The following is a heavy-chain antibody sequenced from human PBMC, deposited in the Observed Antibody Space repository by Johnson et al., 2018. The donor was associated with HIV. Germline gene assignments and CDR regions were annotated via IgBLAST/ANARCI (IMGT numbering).Heavy chain of an antibody. CDR3: AKDLARGWGGGYAFDI. Sequence: QVQLVESGGGLVKPGGSLRLSCAASGFTFSNAWMSWVRQAPGKGLEWVAFIQYDGSNKYYADSVKGRFTISRDNSKNTLYLQMNSLRPEDTAGYYCAKDLARGWGGGYAFDIWGQGKMGIVSS. J-gene: IGHJ3*02. V-gene: IGHV3-30*02. CDR1: GFTFSNAW. CDR2: IQYDGSNK. D-gene: IGHD6-19*01.